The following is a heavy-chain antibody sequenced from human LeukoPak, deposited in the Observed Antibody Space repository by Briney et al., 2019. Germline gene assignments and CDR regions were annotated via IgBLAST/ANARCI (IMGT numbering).Heavy chain of an antibody. J-gene: IGHJ4*02. CDR2: IYYSGST. CDR1: GGSISSYY. Sequence: SETLSLTCTVSGGSISSYYWSWIRQPPGKGLEWIGYIYYSGSTNYNPSLKSRVTISVDTSKNQFSPKLSSVTAADTAVYYCARHVGRGYFALLYWGQGTLVTVSS. V-gene: IGHV4-59*01. D-gene: IGHD3-22*01. CDR3: ARHVGRGYFALLY.